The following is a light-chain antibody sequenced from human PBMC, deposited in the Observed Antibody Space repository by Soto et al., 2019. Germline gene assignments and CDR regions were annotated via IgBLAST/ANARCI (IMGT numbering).Light chain of an antibody. CDR3: HQYNNWPPYT. V-gene: IGKV3-15*01. J-gene: IGKJ2*01. CDR2: GAS. Sequence: IMMTQSPSTLSVLPGERVPLSCRASQSISSNLAWYQQKPGQAPRLLIYGASTRATGIPARFSGSGSGTGFTLTISSLQSEDFAIYYCHQYNNWPPYTFGQGTKVDIK. CDR1: QSISSN.